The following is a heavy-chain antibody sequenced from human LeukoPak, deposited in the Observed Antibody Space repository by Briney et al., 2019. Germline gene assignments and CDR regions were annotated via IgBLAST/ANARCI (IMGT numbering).Heavy chain of an antibody. CDR3: ARDGVLNWFDP. D-gene: IGHD3-16*01. V-gene: IGHV3-33*01. CDR2: IWYDGSNK. Sequence: PGRSLRLSCGASGFTFSSYGMHWVRQAPGKGLEWVAVIWYDGSNKYYADSVKGRFTISRDNSKNTLYLQMNSLRAEDTAVYYCARDGVLNWFDPWGQGTLVTVPS. J-gene: IGHJ5*02. CDR1: GFTFSSYG.